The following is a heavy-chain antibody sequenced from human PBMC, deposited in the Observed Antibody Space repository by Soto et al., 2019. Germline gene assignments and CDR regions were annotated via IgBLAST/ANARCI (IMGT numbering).Heavy chain of an antibody. D-gene: IGHD2-21*02. Sequence: PSETLSLTCTVSGGSISSGGYYWSWIRQHPGKGLEWIGYIYYSGSTYYNPSLKSRVTISVDTSKNQFSLKLSSVTAADTAVYYCARAYCGGDCYSGEAYYYYYGMDVWGQGTTVTVSS. CDR3: ARAYCGGDCYSGEAYYYYYGMDV. V-gene: IGHV4-31*03. CDR1: GGSISSGGYY. CDR2: IYYSGST. J-gene: IGHJ6*02.